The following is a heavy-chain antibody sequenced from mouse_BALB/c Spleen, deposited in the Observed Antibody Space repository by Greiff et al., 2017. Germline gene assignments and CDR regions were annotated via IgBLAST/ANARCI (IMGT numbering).Heavy chain of an antibody. V-gene: IGHV5-4*02. CDR2: ISDGGSYT. J-gene: IGHJ4*01. CDR1: GFTFSDYY. D-gene: IGHD2-1*01. Sequence: EVKVVESGGGLVKPGGSLKLSCAASGFTFSDYYMYWVRQTPEKRLEWVATISDGGSYTYYPDSVKGRFTISRDNAKNNLYLQMSGLKSEDTAMYYCAREDYGNYDAMDYWGQGTSVTVSS. CDR3: AREDYGNYDAMDY.